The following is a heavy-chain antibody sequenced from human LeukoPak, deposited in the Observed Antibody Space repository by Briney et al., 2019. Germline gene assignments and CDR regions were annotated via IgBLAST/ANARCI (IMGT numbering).Heavy chain of an antibody. D-gene: IGHD3-10*01. V-gene: IGHV3-23*01. CDR1: GFIFNTYA. CDR3: AKDRISYTTSPGELSH. Sequence: GGSLRLSCTASGFIFNTYAMSWVRQAPGKGLEWVSSIRGSGESTHYADSVQGRFTISRDNSLYTVYLQMDSLRGDDTAVYYCAKDRISYTTSPGELSHWGQGTLVIVSS. J-gene: IGHJ4*02. CDR2: IRGSGEST.